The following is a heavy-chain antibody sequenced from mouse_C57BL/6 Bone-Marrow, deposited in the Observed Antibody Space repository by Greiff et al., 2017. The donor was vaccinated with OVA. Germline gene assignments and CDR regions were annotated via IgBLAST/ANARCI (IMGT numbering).Heavy chain of an antibody. Sequence: QVQLQQSGAELVRPGASVKLSCKASGYTFTSYWMSWVKQRTGQGLEWIGEIYPTNGYTNYNEKFKGKATLTVDKSSSTAYMELRSLTSEGAAVYFCASVGHFDYWGQGTTLTVSS. CDR2: IYPTNGYT. CDR1: GYTFTSYW. J-gene: IGHJ2*01. D-gene: IGHD4-1*01. V-gene: IGHV1-81*01. CDR3: ASVGHFDY.